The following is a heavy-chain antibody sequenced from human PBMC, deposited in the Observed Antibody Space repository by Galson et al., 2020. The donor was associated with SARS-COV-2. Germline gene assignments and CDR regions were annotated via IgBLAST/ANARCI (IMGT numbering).Heavy chain of an antibody. CDR2: ISAYNDKI. J-gene: IGHJ3*02. D-gene: IGHD3-16*01. V-gene: IGHV1-18*04. Sequence: ASVKVSCKASGYTFTNYGITWVRQAPGQGLEWMGWISAYNDKINYAQKFQGRVIMTTDRFTSTAYMELRSLRSDDTAVYYCASRERLPTSAFDIWGQGTMVTVSS. CDR1: GYTFTNYG. CDR3: ASRERLPTSAFDI.